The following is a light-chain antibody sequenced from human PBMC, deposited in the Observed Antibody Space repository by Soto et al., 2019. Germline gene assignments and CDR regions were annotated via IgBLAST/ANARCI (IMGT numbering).Light chain of an antibody. CDR1: QRVSSRF. Sequence: EIVLTQSPGTLSLSPGERATLSCRASQRVSSRFLAWDQQKPGQAPRLLLYGASRRATGIPDRFSGSGSGTDFTLTISRLEPEDCAVYYCQQYGSSPLTFGGGTKVEIK. CDR3: QQYGSSPLT. V-gene: IGKV3-20*01. J-gene: IGKJ4*01. CDR2: GAS.